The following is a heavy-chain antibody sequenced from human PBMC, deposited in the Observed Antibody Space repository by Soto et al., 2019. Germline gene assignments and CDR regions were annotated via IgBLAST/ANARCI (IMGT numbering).Heavy chain of an antibody. Sequence: QVQLQESGPGLVKPSETLSLTCTVSGDSISSHYWSWIRQPAGKGLEWIGRIYPSGSTNYNPSLNSRVTMSVYTSKNQFSLRLSSVTAADTAVYYCARAWYSSSWYEDYWGRGTLVTVSS. CDR3: ARAWYSSSWYEDY. D-gene: IGHD6-13*01. CDR1: GDSISSHY. CDR2: IYPSGST. J-gene: IGHJ4*02. V-gene: IGHV4-4*07.